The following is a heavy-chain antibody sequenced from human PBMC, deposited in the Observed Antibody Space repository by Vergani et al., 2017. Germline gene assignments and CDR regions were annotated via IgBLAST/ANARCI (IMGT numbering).Heavy chain of an antibody. D-gene: IGHD3-10*01. V-gene: IGHV3-7*03. CDR3: AKDSMVRGVIILYYFDY. Sequence: EVQLVESGGGLVQPGGSLRLSCAASGFTFSSYWMSWVRQAPGKGLEWVANIKQDGSEKYYADSVKGRFTISRDNAKNSLYLQMNSLRAEDTALYYCAKDSMVRGVIILYYFDYWGQGTLVTVSS. CDR2: IKQDGSEK. CDR1: GFTFSSYW. J-gene: IGHJ4*02.